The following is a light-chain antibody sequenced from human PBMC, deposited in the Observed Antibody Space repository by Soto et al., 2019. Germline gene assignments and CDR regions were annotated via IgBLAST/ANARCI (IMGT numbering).Light chain of an antibody. CDR3: FSYAGSRV. Sequence: QSALTQPRSVSGSPGQSVTISCTGSSSDVGEYNYVSWYQHHPGNAPKLMIYDVSKRPSGVPDRFSGSKSGNTASVTISGLQAEDEANYYCFSYAGSRVFGGGTKLTVL. CDR1: SSDVGEYNY. CDR2: DVS. V-gene: IGLV2-11*01. J-gene: IGLJ3*02.